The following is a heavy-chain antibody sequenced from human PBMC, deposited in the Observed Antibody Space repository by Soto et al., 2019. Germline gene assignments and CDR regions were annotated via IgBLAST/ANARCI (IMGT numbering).Heavy chain of an antibody. CDR3: ASQRGLKRRFDY. Sequence: QVQLQESGPGLVKPSETLSLTCSVSGGSISSYSWSWLRQPPGTGLEWSGYIYYSGSTTYNPSLKSRGTRSVDTAKNQSSLKLSTVTAADTAVYDCASQRGLKRRFDYWGQGTLVTGSS. CDR1: GGSISSYS. D-gene: IGHD1-1*01. V-gene: IGHV4-59*08. J-gene: IGHJ4*02. CDR2: IYYSGST.